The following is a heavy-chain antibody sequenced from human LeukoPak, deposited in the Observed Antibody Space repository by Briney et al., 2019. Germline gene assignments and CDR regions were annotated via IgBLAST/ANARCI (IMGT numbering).Heavy chain of an antibody. D-gene: IGHD2-2*01. V-gene: IGHV5-51*01. J-gene: IGHJ4*02. CDR1: GYSFTCYL. CDR3: ARFSTCCYFDY. CDR2: IYPGGSDA. Sequence: GLGVQISFQGSGYSFTCYLIGWVRPGPGKGLEWMGIIYPGGSDATYSTSFQGQVTISGDKAISTAYLQWNSLKASDTAMYYCARFSTCCYFDYWGQGTLVTVSS.